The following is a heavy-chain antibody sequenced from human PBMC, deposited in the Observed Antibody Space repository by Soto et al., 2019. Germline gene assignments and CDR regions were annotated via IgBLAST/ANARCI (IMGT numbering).Heavy chain of an antibody. Sequence: PGGSLRLSCAASGFTFSSYAMSWVRQAPGKGLEWVSAISGSGGSTYYADSVKGRFTISRDNSKNTLYLQMNSLRAEDTAVYYCAKEPPWRVVDILTGHYPNNWFDPWGQGTLVTVSS. CDR3: AKEPPWRVVDILTGHYPNNWFDP. D-gene: IGHD3-9*01. CDR2: ISGSGGST. V-gene: IGHV3-23*01. J-gene: IGHJ5*02. CDR1: GFTFSSYA.